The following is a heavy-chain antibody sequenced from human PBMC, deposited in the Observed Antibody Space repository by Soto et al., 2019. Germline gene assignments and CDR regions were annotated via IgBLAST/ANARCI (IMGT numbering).Heavy chain of an antibody. Sequence: SLACTVSGGSISSSSYYWGWIRQPPGKGLVWIGSIYYSGSTYYNPSLKSRVTISVDTSKNQFSLKLSSVTAADTAVYYCARRNGDYSYYFDYWGQGTLVTVSS. D-gene: IGHD4-17*01. CDR2: IYYSGST. CDR3: ARRNGDYSYYFDY. V-gene: IGHV4-39*01. CDR1: GGSISSSSYY. J-gene: IGHJ4*02.